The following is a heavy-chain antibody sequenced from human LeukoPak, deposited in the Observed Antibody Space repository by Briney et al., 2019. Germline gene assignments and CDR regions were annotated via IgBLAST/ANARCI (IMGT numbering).Heavy chain of an antibody. Sequence: GGSLRLSCAASGFTVSSNYMSWVRQAPGKGLEWVSVIYSGGSTYYADSVKGRFTISRDNSKNTLYLQMNSLRAEDTAVYYCAKDGPLSGYYDTSGYSQDPFDYWGQGALVTVSS. CDR3: AKDGPLSGYYDTSGYSQDPFDY. CDR1: GFTVSSNY. D-gene: IGHD3-22*01. J-gene: IGHJ4*02. CDR2: IYSGGST. V-gene: IGHV3-53*01.